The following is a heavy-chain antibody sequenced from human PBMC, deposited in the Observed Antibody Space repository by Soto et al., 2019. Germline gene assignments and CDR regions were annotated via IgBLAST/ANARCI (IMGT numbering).Heavy chain of an antibody. Sequence: GSLRLSCAASGLTFSNFAMNWVRQAPGKELEWVSGISHSGTSTYYAASVKGRFTTYRDNSKNTLYLQMNSLRAEDTAVFYCAKGSWVHHGSEGGNWLDPWGQGTLVTVSS. D-gene: IGHD3-10*01. CDR2: ISHSGTST. CDR1: GLTFSNFA. J-gene: IGHJ5*02. V-gene: IGHV3-23*01. CDR3: AKGSWVHHGSEGGNWLDP.